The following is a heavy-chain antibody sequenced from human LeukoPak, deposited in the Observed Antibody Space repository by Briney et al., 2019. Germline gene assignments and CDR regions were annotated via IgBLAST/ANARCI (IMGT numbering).Heavy chain of an antibody. V-gene: IGHV3-7*01. CDR3: VRGYYAGRGHHFEY. J-gene: IGHJ4*02. CDR1: GFTFSKYW. CDR2: INQDGSEK. Sequence: GGSLRLSCAASGFTFSKYWMNWVRQAPGKGLEWVANINQDGSEKHYVDSVKGRFTISRDNSKNTLYLQMNSLRAEDTAVYYCVRGYYAGRGHHFEYWGQGTLVTVSS. D-gene: IGHD3-22*01.